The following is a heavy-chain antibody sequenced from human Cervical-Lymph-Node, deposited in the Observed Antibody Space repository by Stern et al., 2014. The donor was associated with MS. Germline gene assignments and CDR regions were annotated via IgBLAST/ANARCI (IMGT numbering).Heavy chain of an antibody. CDR3: ARDTSSPERSDW. CDR2: ITNVGST. J-gene: IGHJ4*02. D-gene: IGHD1-1*01. Sequence: EVQLVESGGGVIQPGGSLRLSCTASGFTVSRDYMTWVRQAPGKGLEWVSLITNVGSTFYPDAVKGRVAITRDDSKNTVYLHMTSLRAEDTAMYYCARDTSSPERSDWWGQGTLVTVSS. V-gene: IGHV3-53*01. CDR1: GFTVSRDY.